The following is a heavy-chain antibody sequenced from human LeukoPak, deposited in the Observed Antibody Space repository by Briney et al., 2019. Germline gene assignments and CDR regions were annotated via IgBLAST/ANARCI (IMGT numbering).Heavy chain of an antibody. J-gene: IGHJ4*02. CDR1: GGSISSSSYY. V-gene: IGHV4-39*01. D-gene: IGHD3-16*02. Sequence: SEILSLTCTVSGGSISSSSYYWGWIRQPPGKGLEWIGSIYYSGSTYYNPSLKSRVTISVDTSKNQFSLKLSSVTAADTAVYYCASKRRVVIPDYWGQGTLVTVSS. CDR2: IYYSGST. CDR3: ASKRRVVIPDY.